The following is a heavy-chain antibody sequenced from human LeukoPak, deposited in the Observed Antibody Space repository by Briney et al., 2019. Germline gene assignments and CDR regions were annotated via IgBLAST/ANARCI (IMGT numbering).Heavy chain of an antibody. V-gene: IGHV3-48*03. CDR3: ARDRVTMVRGVITNYYYYGMDV. Sequence: GGSLRLSCAASGFTFSSYEMNWVRQAPGKGLEWVSYISSSGSTIYHADSVKGRFTISRDNAKNSLYLQMNSLRAEDTAVYYCARDRVTMVRGVITNYYYYGMDVWGQGTTVTVSS. J-gene: IGHJ6*02. CDR1: GFTFSSYE. D-gene: IGHD3-10*01. CDR2: ISSSGSTI.